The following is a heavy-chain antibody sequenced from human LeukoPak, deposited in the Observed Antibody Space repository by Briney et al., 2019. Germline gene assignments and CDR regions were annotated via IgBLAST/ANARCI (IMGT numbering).Heavy chain of an antibody. CDR1: GVTFCSYG. V-gene: IGHV3-30*02. D-gene: IGHD1-26*01. CDR2: IRYDGSNE. Sequence: GGSLRLSCVASGVTFCSYGMHWVRQAPGKGLEWVAFIRYDGSNEYYIDSVKGRFTLSRDNSKNTLYLQMNSLRAEDTAVYYCAKDSAVSGSYPDASDIWGQGTMVTVSS. CDR3: AKDSAVSGSYPDASDI. J-gene: IGHJ3*02.